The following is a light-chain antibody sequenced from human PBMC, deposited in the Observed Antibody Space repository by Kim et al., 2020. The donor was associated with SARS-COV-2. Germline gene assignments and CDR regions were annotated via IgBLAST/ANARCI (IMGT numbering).Light chain of an antibody. J-gene: IGLJ3*02. CDR2: HDS. CDR3: QAWDSSTNWV. Sequence: SYELTQPPSVSVSPGQTASITCSGDKLGDKYACWYQQKPGQSPVLVIYHDSKRPSGIPERFSGSNSGNTATLTISGTQAMDEADYYCQAWDSSTNWVFGG. CDR1: KLGDKY. V-gene: IGLV3-1*01.